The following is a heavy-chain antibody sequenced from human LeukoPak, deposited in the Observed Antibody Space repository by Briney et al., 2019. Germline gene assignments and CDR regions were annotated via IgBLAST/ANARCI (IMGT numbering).Heavy chain of an antibody. CDR2: MYYSGST. CDR1: RGSISSSSYY. V-gene: IGHV4-39*01. J-gene: IGHJ4*02. CDR3: ARHGNPGVRGVSPDY. Sequence: SETLSLTCTVSRGSISSSSYYWGCLPQPPGKAVEWIGSMYYSGSTYYNPSLKSRVSISVDTSKNQFSLKLSSVTAADTAVYYCARHGNPGVRGVSPDYWGQGTLVSVSS. D-gene: IGHD3-10*01.